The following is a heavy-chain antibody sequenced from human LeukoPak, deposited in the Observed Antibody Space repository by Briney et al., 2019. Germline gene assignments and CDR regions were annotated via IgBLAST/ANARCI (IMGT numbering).Heavy chain of an antibody. Sequence: ASVKVSCKASGYTFTGYYMHWVRQAPGQGLEWMGRINPNSGGINYAQKFQGRVTMTRDTSISTAYMELSRLRSDDTAVYYCARIAVYYYGMDVWGQGTTVTVSS. V-gene: IGHV1-2*06. J-gene: IGHJ6*02. CDR3: ARIAVYYYGMDV. CDR2: INPNSGGI. CDR1: GYTFTGYY. D-gene: IGHD6-19*01.